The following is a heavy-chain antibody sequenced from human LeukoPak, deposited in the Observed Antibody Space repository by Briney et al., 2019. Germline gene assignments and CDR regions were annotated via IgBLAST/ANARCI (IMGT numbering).Heavy chain of an antibody. D-gene: IGHD3-10*01. CDR1: GGSISSTSYY. CDR3: ARVYGSGSYYNGYYYYYMDV. V-gene: IGHV4-39*07. CDR2: IHYSGST. Sequence: KTSETLSLTCTVSGGSISSTSYYWGWIRQPPGKGLEWIGSIHYSGSTYYNPSLKSRVTISVDTSRNQFSLKLSSVTAADTAVYYCARVYGSGSYYNGYYYYYMDVWGKGTTVTISS. J-gene: IGHJ6*03.